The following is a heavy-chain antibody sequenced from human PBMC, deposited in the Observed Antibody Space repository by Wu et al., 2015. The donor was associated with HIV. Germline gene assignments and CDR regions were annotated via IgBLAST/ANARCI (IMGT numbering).Heavy chain of an antibody. Sequence: QVQLVQSGAEVKKPGASVKVSCKASGYTFTSYGISWVRQAPGQGLEWMGWISAYNGNTNYAQKLQGRVTMTTDTSTSTAYMELRSLRSDDTAVYYCARDVPKHGSGSYPHYYYYGMDVWGQGTTVTVSS. J-gene: IGHJ6*02. D-gene: IGHD3-10*01. CDR1: GYTFTSYG. V-gene: IGHV1-18*01. CDR3: ARDVPKHGSGSYPHYYYYGMDV. CDR2: ISAYNGNT.